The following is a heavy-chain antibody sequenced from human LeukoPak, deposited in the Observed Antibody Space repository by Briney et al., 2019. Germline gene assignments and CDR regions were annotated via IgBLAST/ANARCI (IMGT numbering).Heavy chain of an antibody. CDR2: IYSGGST. V-gene: IGHV3-53*01. CDR3: ARSRPNWNYYYYYYMGV. J-gene: IGHJ6*03. Sequence: GGSLRLSCAASGFTVSSNYMSWVRQAPGKGLEWVSIIYSGGSTFYADSVKGRFTISRDNSKNTLYLQMNSLRAEDTAVYYCARSRPNWNYYYYYYMGVWGKGTTVTVSS. D-gene: IGHD1-1*01. CDR1: GFTVSSNY.